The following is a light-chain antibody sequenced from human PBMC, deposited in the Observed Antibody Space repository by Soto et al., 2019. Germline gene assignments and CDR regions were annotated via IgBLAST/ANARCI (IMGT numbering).Light chain of an antibody. Sequence: EIVLTQSPGTLSLSPWEIATLSCRASQSVSSSQLAWYQQKPGQAPRLLMYGASSRATGIPDRLSGSGSGTDFTLTISRLEPEDFAVDYCQQYGSSPITFGQGTRLEIK. J-gene: IGKJ5*01. CDR2: GAS. V-gene: IGKV3-20*01. CDR1: QSVSSSQ. CDR3: QQYGSSPIT.